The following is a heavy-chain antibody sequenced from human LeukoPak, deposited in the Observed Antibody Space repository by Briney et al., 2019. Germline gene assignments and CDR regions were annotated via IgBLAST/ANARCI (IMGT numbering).Heavy chain of an antibody. J-gene: IGHJ4*02. Sequence: GGSLRLSCTASGFTLCGHDMHWVRQTTGDGLEWVAAVSAGHHAFYAGSVKGRFTVSREDAKNSLYLQMNSLRAGDTAVYYCVREARGYHYTYFDYWGQGSLVTVSS. V-gene: IGHV3-13*01. D-gene: IGHD5-18*01. CDR3: VREARGYHYTYFDY. CDR2: VSAGHHA. CDR1: GFTLCGHD.